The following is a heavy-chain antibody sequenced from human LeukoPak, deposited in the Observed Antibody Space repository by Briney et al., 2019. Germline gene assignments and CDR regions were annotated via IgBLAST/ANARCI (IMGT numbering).Heavy chain of an antibody. CDR1: GYTLTELT. Sequence: GASVKVSCKVSGYTLTELTMHWVRQAPGKGLEWMGGFDPEDGETIYAQKFQGRVTMTEDTSTDTAYMELSSLRSEDTAVYYCALLRRPTVVVLEWFDPWGQGTLVTVSS. D-gene: IGHD4-23*01. CDR2: FDPEDGET. V-gene: IGHV1-24*01. J-gene: IGHJ5*02. CDR3: ALLRRPTVVVLEWFDP.